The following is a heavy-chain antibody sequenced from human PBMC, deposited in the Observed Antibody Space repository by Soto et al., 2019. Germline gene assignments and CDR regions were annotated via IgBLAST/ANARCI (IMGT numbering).Heavy chain of an antibody. CDR2: ISRSAGNT. CDR3: ARDQVPGLDAFDI. Sequence: GGSLRLSCAASGFTFSSYSMNWVRQAPGKGLEWVSSISRSAGNTYYADSVKGRFTISRDNAKNSMYLQMNSLRAEDTAVYYCARDQVPGLDAFDIWGQGTMVT. V-gene: IGHV3-21*01. J-gene: IGHJ3*02. CDR1: GFTFSSYS.